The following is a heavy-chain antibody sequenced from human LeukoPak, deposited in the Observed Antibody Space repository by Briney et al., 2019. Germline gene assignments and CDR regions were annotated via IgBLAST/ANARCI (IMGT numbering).Heavy chain of an antibody. V-gene: IGHV3-23*01. J-gene: IGHJ4*02. Sequence: GGSLRLSCAASGFTFSSYAMSWVRQAPGKGLEWVSAISGSGGSTYYADPVKGRFTISRDNSKNTLYLQMNSLRAEDTAVYYCAKDPRAIVVVTAIDYWGQGTLVTVSS. D-gene: IGHD2-21*02. CDR1: GFTFSSYA. CDR2: ISGSGGST. CDR3: AKDPRAIVVVTAIDY.